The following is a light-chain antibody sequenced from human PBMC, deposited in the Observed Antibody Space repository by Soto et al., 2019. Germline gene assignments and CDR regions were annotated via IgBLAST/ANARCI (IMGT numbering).Light chain of an antibody. V-gene: IGKV3-20*01. CDR1: QRVSSSY. Sequence: EIVLTQSPGTLSLSPGERATLSCRASQRVSSSYLAWYLQKPGQAPRLLIYGASSRATGVPDRFSGSGSGTDFTLPISRLEPEDFAVYYCQQYARSPPTFGQGTKVEIK. J-gene: IGKJ1*01. CDR3: QQYARSPPT. CDR2: GAS.